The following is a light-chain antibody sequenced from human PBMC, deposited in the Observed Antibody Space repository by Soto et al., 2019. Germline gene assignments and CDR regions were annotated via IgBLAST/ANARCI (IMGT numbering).Light chain of an antibody. CDR3: TSWDDSLSVYV. CDR2: GNN. Sequence: QYALTQPVSACGSPGQRVTISCTGSISNIGSNPVFWHQQLPGTAPKLLIFGNNQRPSGIPNRFSVSKSGTSASLAISGLQAEDEAYYYCTSWDDSLSVYVFGTGTKVTVL. CDR1: ISNIGSNP. J-gene: IGLJ1*01. V-gene: IGLV1-47*01.